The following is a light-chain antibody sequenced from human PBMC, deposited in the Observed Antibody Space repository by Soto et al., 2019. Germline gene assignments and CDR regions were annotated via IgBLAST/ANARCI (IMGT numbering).Light chain of an antibody. CDR3: QQYGSSPRT. CDR2: GAS. V-gene: IGKV3-20*01. J-gene: IGKJ5*01. CDR1: QSVSSSY. Sequence: EIVLTQSPGTLSLSPGERATLSCRASQSVSSSYLAWYQQKPGQAPRLLIYGASSRATGIPDRFRGSGSGTDLHLTISSLETEDFAVYYCQQYGSSPRTFGQGTRLEIK.